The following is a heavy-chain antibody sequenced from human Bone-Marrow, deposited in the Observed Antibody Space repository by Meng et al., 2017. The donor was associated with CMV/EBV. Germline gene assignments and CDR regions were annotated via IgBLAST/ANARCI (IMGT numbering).Heavy chain of an antibody. V-gene: IGHV3-7*01. CDR3: ARDSYLWWTPYWYFDL. CDR2: IKQDGSEK. D-gene: IGHD4/OR15-4a*01. Sequence: GVTCSSNWMSWVRQDPGKGLEWVANIKQDGSEKYYVDSVKGRFTISRDNAKNSLYLQMNSLRAEDTAVYYCARDSYLWWTPYWYFDLWGRGTLVTVSS. CDR1: GVTCSSNW. J-gene: IGHJ2*01.